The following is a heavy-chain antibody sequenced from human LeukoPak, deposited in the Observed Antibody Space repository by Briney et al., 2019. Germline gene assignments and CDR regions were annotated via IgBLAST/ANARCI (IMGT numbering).Heavy chain of an antibody. V-gene: IGHV1-8*01. CDR2: MNPNSGNT. D-gene: IGHD6-13*01. Sequence: GASVKVSCKASGYTFTSYDINWVRQATGQGLEWMGWMNPNSGNTGYAQKFQGRVTMTRNTSISTAYMELSSLRSGDTAVYYCASQYSSSWYGNYWGQGTLVTVSS. CDR3: ASQYSSSWYGNY. J-gene: IGHJ4*02. CDR1: GYTFTSYD.